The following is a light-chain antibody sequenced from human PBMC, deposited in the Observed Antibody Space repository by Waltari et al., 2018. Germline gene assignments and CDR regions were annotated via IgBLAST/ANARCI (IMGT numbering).Light chain of an antibody. CDR2: EVS. V-gene: IGLV2-14*01. CDR3: SSKTSASGV. J-gene: IGLJ1*01. CDR1: SADVGGYNY. Sequence: QSALTQPASVSGSPGQSITISCTGTSADVGGYNYVSWYQQYPGKAPQLMIYEVSFRPSRISNRFSGSKSGNTATLTISGLQAEDEAGYYCSSKTSASGVCGTGTTVTVL.